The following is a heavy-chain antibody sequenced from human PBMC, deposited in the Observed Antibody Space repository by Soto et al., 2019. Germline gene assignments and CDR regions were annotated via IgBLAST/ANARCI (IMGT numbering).Heavy chain of an antibody. Sequence: QVQLVQSGAEVKKPGASVKVSCKASGYTFTSYDINWVRQATGQGLEWMGWMNPNSRNTGYAQKFQGRVTMTRNTSIRTAYMELSSLGSEDTAVYYCARAFSSDFCSGYRIPWFDPWGQGTLVTVSS. CDR1: GYTFTSYD. V-gene: IGHV1-8*01. D-gene: IGHD3-3*01. CDR3: ARAFSSDFCSGYRIPWFDP. J-gene: IGHJ5*02. CDR2: MNPNSRNT.